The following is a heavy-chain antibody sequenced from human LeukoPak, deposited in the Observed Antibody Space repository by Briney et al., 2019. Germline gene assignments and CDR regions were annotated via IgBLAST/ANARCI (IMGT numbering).Heavy chain of an antibody. Sequence: GGSLRLSCAASGFTYSSYAMHWVRQAPGKGLAWVAVISYDGSNKYYADSVKGRFTISRDNSKNTLYLQMNSLRAEDTAVYYCATSMVRGVIKPHFDYWGQGTLVTVSS. CDR2: ISYDGSNK. V-gene: IGHV3-30-3*01. J-gene: IGHJ4*02. CDR3: ATSMVRGVIKPHFDY. D-gene: IGHD3-10*01. CDR1: GFTYSSYA.